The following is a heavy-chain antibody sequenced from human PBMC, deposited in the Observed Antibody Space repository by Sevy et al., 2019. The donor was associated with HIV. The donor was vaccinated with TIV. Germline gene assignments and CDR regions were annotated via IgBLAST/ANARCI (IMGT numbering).Heavy chain of an antibody. CDR1: GFNIRTHW. V-gene: IGHV3-53*01. Sequence: GGSLRLSCAASGFNIRTHWMLWVRQAPGKGLEWVAVVYSGGATYYADSVKGRFTISRDKSKSTLYLQMKSLRAEDTAVYYCARVGYCRGGTCFSGFYYAMDVWGQGTTVTVSS. D-gene: IGHD2-15*01. CDR3: ARVGYCRGGTCFSGFYYAMDV. CDR2: VYSGGAT. J-gene: IGHJ6*02.